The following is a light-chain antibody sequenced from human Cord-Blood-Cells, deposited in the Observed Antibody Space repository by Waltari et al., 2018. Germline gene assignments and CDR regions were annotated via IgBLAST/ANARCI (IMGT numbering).Light chain of an antibody. CDR2: EGS. Sequence: QSALTQPASVSGSPAQSITITSTGTSSDVGSYNLMTCYQQHPGKAPKLMNYEGSMRPERVWNRLSGSKSGKTAALTITGLQAEDEAGYYCCSYAGSSTWVFGGGTKLNVL. CDR1: SSDVGSYNL. J-gene: IGLJ3*02. V-gene: IGLV2-23*01. CDR3: CSYAGSSTWV.